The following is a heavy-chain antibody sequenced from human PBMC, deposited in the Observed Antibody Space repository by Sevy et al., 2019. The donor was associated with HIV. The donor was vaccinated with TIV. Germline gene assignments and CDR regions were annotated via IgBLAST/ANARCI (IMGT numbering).Heavy chain of an antibody. D-gene: IGHD3-22*01. J-gene: IGHJ4*02. V-gene: IGHV5-51*01. CDR3: ARQRDYYDSSGYTISEIDY. Sequence: KSGESLKISCKGSGYNFPSYWIGWVRQMPGKGLEWMGIIYPGDSDTRYSPSFQGQVTISADKSISTAYLQWSSLKASDTAMYYCARQRDYYDSSGYTISEIDYWGQGTLVTVSS. CDR2: IYPGDSDT. CDR1: GYNFPSYW.